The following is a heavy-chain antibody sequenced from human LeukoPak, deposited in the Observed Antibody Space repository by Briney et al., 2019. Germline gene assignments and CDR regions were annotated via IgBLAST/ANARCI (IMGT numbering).Heavy chain of an antibody. D-gene: IGHD1-26*01. CDR3: AKDLSGSYYPENWFDP. V-gene: IGHV3-30*04. CDR2: ISYDGSNK. Sequence: GGSLRLSCAASGFTLSSYVMHWVRQAPGKGLEWVAVISYDGSNKYYADSVKGRFTISRDNSKNTLYLQMNSLRAEDTAVYYCAKDLSGSYYPENWFDPWGQGTLVTVSS. J-gene: IGHJ5*02. CDR1: GFTLSSYV.